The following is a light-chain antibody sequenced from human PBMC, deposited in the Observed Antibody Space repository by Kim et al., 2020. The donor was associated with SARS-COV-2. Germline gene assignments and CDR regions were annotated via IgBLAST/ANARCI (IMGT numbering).Light chain of an antibody. CDR3: QQYGSSPSYS. J-gene: IGKJ2*03. CDR2: GAS. CDR1: QSVGSSY. V-gene: IGKV3-20*01. Sequence: SPGERATLSCRASQSVGSSYLAWYQQKPGQAPRLLIYGASSRATGIPDRFSGSGSGTDFTLTISRLEPEDFAVYYCQQYGSSPSYSFGQGTKLEI.